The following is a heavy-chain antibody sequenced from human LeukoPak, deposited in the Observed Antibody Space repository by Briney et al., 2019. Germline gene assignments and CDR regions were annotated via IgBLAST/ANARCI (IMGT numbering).Heavy chain of an antibody. J-gene: IGHJ4*02. CDR2: ITASGTAM. Sequence: GRSLRLSCAPSGFTFSRHGMHWVRQAPGKGLEWVSHITASGTAMFYADSVKGRFTISRDNAKNSLYLQMNSLRDEDTAVYYCASSGSYRFDYWGQGTLVTVSS. V-gene: IGHV3-48*02. CDR1: GFTFSRHG. CDR3: ASSGSYRFDY. D-gene: IGHD1-26*01.